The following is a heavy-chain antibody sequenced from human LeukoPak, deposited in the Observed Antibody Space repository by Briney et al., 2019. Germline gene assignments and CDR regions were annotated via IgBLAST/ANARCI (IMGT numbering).Heavy chain of an antibody. CDR1: GFTFSSYG. Sequence: PGRSLRLSCAASGFTFSSYGMHWVRQAPGKGLEWVAVIWYDGSNKYYADSVKGRFTISRDNSKNTLYLQMNSLRAEDTAVYYCARGGYSSSWYSPNFDYWGQGTLVTVSS. CDR3: ARGGYSSSWYSPNFDY. D-gene: IGHD6-13*01. J-gene: IGHJ4*02. V-gene: IGHV3-33*08. CDR2: IWYDGSNK.